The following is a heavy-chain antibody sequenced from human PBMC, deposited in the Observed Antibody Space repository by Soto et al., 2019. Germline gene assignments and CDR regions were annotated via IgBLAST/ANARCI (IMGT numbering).Heavy chain of an antibody. CDR3: ARGIRRDFGVVNPFFYYYGMDV. D-gene: IGHD3-3*01. CDR2: IIPIVGTA. Sequence: QVQLVQSGAEVKKPGSSVKVSCKASGGTFSRYAISWVRQAPGQGLEWMRGIIPIVGTANYAQKFQGRVTITADESTNTGYMEVSSLRSEDTAVYYCARGIRRDFGVVNPFFYYYGMDVWGQGTTVTVSS. V-gene: IGHV1-69*12. J-gene: IGHJ6*02. CDR1: GGTFSRYA.